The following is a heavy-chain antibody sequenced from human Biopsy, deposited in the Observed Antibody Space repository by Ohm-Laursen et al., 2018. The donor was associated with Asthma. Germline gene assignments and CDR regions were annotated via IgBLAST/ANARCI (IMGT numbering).Heavy chain of an antibody. CDR2: INAANGNT. Sequence: SVKVSCNASRYTFINYAIHWVRQAPGHSLEWMGWINAANGNTKYSQKFQGRLTISRDTSASTAYMDLSSLRSEDTAVYYCARTYFDFLTGQVHDAFAMWGQGTMVTVSS. CDR1: RYTFINYA. J-gene: IGHJ3*02. V-gene: IGHV1-3*01. CDR3: ARTYFDFLTGQVHDAFAM. D-gene: IGHD3-9*01.